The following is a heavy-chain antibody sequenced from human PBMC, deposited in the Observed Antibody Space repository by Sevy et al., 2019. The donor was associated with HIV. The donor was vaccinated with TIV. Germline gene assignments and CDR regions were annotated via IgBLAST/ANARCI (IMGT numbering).Heavy chain of an antibody. D-gene: IGHD1-26*01. CDR3: ARDPGAGGATKGAFDS. V-gene: IGHV1-69*13. CDR2: IIPIFGTS. J-gene: IGHJ4*02. Sequence: ASVKVSCKGSGGSFRNYAISWVRQAPGQGLEWMGGIIPIFGTSKYAQKFQGRVTLTADESTSTAFMELSSLRSEDTAVYYCARDPGAGGATKGAFDSWGQGTLVTVSS. CDR1: GGSFRNYA.